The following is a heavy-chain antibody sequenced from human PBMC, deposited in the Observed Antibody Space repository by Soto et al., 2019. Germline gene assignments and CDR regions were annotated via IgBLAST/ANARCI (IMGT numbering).Heavy chain of an antibody. J-gene: IGHJ6*02. CDR3: ARDRGGYSYVPTGYYYGMDV. Sequence: PGGSLRLSCAASGFTVSSNYMSWVRQAPGKGLEWVSVIYSGGRTYYADSVKGRFTISRDNSKNTLYLQMNSLRAEDTAVYYCARDRGGYSYVPTGYYYGMDVWGQGTTVTVSS. D-gene: IGHD5-18*01. CDR1: GFTVSSNY. V-gene: IGHV3-53*01. CDR2: IYSGGRT.